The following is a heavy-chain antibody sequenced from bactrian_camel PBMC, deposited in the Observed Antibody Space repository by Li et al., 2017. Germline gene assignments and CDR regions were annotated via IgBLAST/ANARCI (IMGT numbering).Heavy chain of an antibody. CDR1: GDTANTASRC. V-gene: IGHV3S54*01. CDR3: AARFGTLQCPSSIGSGF. CDR2: IYTGGGST. J-gene: IGHJ6*01. Sequence: HVQLVESGGGSVQAGGSLRLSCAASGDTANTASRCMGWFRQAPGKEREGVAAIYTGGGSTYYADSVKGRFTISRDNSKDTLSLQMSGLVSEDTAMYYCAARFGTLQCPSSIGSGFWGQGTRVTVS.